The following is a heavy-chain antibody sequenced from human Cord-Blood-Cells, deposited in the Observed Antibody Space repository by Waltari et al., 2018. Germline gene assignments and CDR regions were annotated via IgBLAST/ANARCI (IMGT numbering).Heavy chain of an antibody. D-gene: IGHD3-10*01. CDR1: GGSFSGYY. CDR2: INHSGST. Sequence: QVQLQQWGAGLLKPSETLSLTCAVYGGSFSGYYWSWIRQPPGKGLEWIGEINHSGSTNYNPALRRRVTRSVDTSKNQFALKLSSVTAADTAVYYCARHGGEVVRGVSSFNYWGQGTLVTVSS. CDR3: ARHGGEVVRGVSSFNY. V-gene: IGHV4-34*01. J-gene: IGHJ4*02.